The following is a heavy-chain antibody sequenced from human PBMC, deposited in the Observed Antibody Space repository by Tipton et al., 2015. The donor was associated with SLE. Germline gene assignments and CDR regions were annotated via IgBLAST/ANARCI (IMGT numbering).Heavy chain of an antibody. CDR3: ARRPMGLAAFDI. CDR1: GGSISTSGYY. V-gene: IGHV4-31*03. CDR2: IYNNGYI. J-gene: IGHJ3*02. Sequence: TLSLTCTVSGGSISTSGYYWNWIRHLPGRGLEWIGYIYNNGYIYYNPSLQSRVTISLDASKNQFSLKMTSVTAADTAVYFCARRPMGLAAFDIWGQGTVVTVSS. D-gene: IGHD3-16*01.